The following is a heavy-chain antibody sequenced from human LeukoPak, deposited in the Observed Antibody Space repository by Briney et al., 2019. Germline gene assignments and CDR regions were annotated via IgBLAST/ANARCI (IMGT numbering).Heavy chain of an antibody. J-gene: IGHJ6*03. Sequence: ASVIVSCKASGYTFTSYGISWVRQAPGQGLEWMGWISAYNGNTNYAQKLQGRVTMTTDTSTSTAYMELRSLRSDDTAVYYCARVFSARASMIVVVTHYYYYYMDVWGKGTTVTISS. D-gene: IGHD3-22*01. CDR3: ARVFSARASMIVVVTHYYYYYMDV. CDR2: ISAYNGNT. CDR1: GYTFTSYG. V-gene: IGHV1-18*01.